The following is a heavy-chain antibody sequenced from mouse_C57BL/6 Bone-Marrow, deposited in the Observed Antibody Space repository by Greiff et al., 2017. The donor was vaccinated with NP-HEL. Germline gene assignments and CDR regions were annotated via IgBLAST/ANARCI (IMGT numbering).Heavy chain of an antibody. D-gene: IGHD2-12*01. J-gene: IGHJ3*01. CDR3: ASPYYTPWFAY. Sequence: EVKLVESGGGLVKPGGSLKLSCAASGFTFSSYAMSWVRQTPEKRLEWVATISDGGSYTYYPDNVKGRFTISRDNAKNNLYLQMSHLKSEDTAMYYCASPYYTPWFAYWGHGTLVTVSA. CDR1: GFTFSSYA. V-gene: IGHV5-4*03. CDR2: ISDGGSYT.